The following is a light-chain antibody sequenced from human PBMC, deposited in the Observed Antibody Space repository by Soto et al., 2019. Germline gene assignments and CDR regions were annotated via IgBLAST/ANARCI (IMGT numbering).Light chain of an antibody. CDR1: QSVSSY. CDR3: QQRSNWPPYT. J-gene: IGKJ2*01. V-gene: IGKV3-11*01. CDR2: DAS. Sequence: EIVLTQSPATLSLSPGARATLSFRARQSVSSYFAWYQQKPGQAPRLLIYDASNRATGIPARFSGSGSGTDFTLTISSLEPEDFAVYYCQQRSNWPPYTFGQGTKLEIK.